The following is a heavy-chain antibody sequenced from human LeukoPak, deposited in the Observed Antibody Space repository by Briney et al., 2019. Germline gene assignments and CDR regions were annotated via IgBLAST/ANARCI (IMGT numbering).Heavy chain of an antibody. Sequence: GGSLRLSCAASGFTFSSYWMSWVRQAPGKGLEWVANIKQDGSEKYYVDSVKGRFTISRDNAKNSLYLQMNSLRAEDTAVYYCARDAYYRYCSSTSCLGWFDPWGQGTLVTVSS. CDR2: IKQDGSEK. CDR3: ARDAYYRYCSSTSCLGWFDP. J-gene: IGHJ5*02. CDR1: GFTFSSYW. D-gene: IGHD2-2*01. V-gene: IGHV3-7*03.